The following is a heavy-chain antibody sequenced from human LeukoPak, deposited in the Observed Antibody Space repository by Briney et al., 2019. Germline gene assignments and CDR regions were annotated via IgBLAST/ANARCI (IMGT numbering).Heavy chain of an antibody. D-gene: IGHD7-27*01. V-gene: IGHV3-7*03. CDR1: GFTFSNNW. Sequence: GGSLRLSCAASGFTFSNNWMSWVRQAPGKGPEWVASIKEDGSIKYYVDSVKGRFTISRDNAKNSLYLQINSPRAEDTAAYYCAKDGNWARFEDWGQGTLVTVSS. CDR2: IKEDGSIK. CDR3: AKDGNWARFED. J-gene: IGHJ4*02.